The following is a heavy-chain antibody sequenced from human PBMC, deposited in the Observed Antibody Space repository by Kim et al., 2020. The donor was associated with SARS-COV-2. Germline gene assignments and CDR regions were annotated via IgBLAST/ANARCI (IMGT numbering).Heavy chain of an antibody. V-gene: IGHV3-73*01. J-gene: IGHJ4*03. Sequence: GGSLRLSCAASGFTFSGSAIHWVRQASEKGLEWVGRIRNKINNYATDYAASVKGRFTISRDDSKNTAYLQMNSLKSEDTAVYFCSRRSCTGDSCYSDYWG. CDR1: GFTFSGSA. CDR2: IRNKINNYAT. D-gene: IGHD2-8*02. CDR3: SRRSCTGDSCYSDY.